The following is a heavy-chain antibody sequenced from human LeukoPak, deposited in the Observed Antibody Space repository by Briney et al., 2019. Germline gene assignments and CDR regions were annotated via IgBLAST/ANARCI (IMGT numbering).Heavy chain of an antibody. D-gene: IGHD3-22*01. CDR2: IRASGKDT. CDR1: GFPFSAYA. CDR3: AESLEYSDDSGYLTRIFDY. V-gene: IGHV3-23*01. J-gene: IGHJ4*02. Sequence: PGGSLRLSCAASGFPFSAYALTWVRQAPGKGLEWVSAIRASGKDTYYADSVKGRFIISRDNSKNTMYVQMNSLRAEDTAVYYCAESLEYSDDSGYLTRIFDYWGQGTLVTVSS.